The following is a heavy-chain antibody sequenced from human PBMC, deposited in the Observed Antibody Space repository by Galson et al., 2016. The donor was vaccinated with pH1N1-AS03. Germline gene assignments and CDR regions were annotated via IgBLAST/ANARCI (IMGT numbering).Heavy chain of an antibody. D-gene: IGHD6-13*01. Sequence: LRLSCAASGFTFSSYAMFWVRQAPGKGPEYVSAISGNGFSTYYASSMKDRFTISRDNSKNTLFLQMGSLRPEDMAVYYCARGPVSYSNYWFPPPDYWGQGTLVTVPS. J-gene: IGHJ4*02. CDR1: GFTFSSYA. CDR2: ISGNGFST. V-gene: IGHV3-64*01. CDR3: ARGPVSYSNYWFPPPDY.